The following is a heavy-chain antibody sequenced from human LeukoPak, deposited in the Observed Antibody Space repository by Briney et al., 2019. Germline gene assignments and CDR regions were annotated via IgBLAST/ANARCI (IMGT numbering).Heavy chain of an antibody. CDR3: ASQYCSGGSCYLDY. J-gene: IGHJ4*02. CDR2: INPSGGST. V-gene: IGHV1-46*01. Sequence: ASVKVSCKASGYTFTSYYMHWVRQAPGQGLEWMGIINPSGGSTSYAQRFQGRVTMTRDMSTSTVYVELSSLRSEDTAVYYCASQYCSGGSCYLDYWGQGTLVTVSS. CDR1: GYTFTSYY. D-gene: IGHD2-15*01.